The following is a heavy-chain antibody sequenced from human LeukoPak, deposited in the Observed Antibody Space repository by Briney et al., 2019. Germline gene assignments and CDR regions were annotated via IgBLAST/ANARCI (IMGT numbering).Heavy chain of an antibody. V-gene: IGHV4-39*07. J-gene: IGHJ4*02. Sequence: SETLSLTCTVSGGSISSSSYYWGWIRQPPGKGLEWIGSIYYSGSTYYNPSLKSRVTISVDTSKNQFSLKLSSVTAADTAVYYCATSLRWSGYYKRIYYFDYWGQGTLVTVSS. D-gene: IGHD3-3*01. CDR3: ATSLRWSGYYKRIYYFDY. CDR1: GGSISSSSYY. CDR2: IYYSGST.